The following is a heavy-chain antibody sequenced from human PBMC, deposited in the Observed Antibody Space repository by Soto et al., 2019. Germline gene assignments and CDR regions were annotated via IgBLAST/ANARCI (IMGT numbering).Heavy chain of an antibody. Sequence: QVQLVQSGAEVKKPGASVKVSCKASGYTFTSYGISWVRQAPGQGLEWMGWISAYNGNTNYAQKLQGRVTMTTDTATSTAYMELRSLRSDDTAVYYCARDATYYYDSSGYYTVGWFDPWGQGTLVTVSS. CDR1: GYTFTSYG. CDR2: ISAYNGNT. D-gene: IGHD3-22*01. J-gene: IGHJ5*02. V-gene: IGHV1-18*01. CDR3: ARDATYYYDSSGYYTVGWFDP.